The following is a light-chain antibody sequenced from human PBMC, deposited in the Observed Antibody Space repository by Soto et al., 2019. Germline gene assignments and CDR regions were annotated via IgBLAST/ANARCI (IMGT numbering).Light chain of an antibody. CDR1: NIGSQS. V-gene: IGLV3-21*02. Sequence: SYVLTQPPSVSVAPGQTARITCGGDNIGSQSVHWYQQKPGQAPVLVVYDDSDRPSGIPERFSGSNSGNTAALTISWVETGDGADYYCQVWDSSRDHPMFGGGTKLTVL. J-gene: IGLJ3*02. CDR3: QVWDSSRDHPM. CDR2: DDS.